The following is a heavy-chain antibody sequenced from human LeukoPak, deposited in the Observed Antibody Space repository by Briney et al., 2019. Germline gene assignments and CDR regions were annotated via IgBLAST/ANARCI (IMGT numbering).Heavy chain of an antibody. Sequence: ASVKVSCKASGNTFIGYWIHWVRQAPGQGLEWMRAINPRGDATIGAQKFQGRVTTTRDTSTSTVYIELSSLRSEDTAVYYCAREGQQLKHFDYWGQGTLVTVSS. CDR3: AREGQQLKHFDY. J-gene: IGHJ4*02. D-gene: IGHD1-1*01. V-gene: IGHV1-46*01. CDR2: INPRGDAT. CDR1: GNTFIGYW.